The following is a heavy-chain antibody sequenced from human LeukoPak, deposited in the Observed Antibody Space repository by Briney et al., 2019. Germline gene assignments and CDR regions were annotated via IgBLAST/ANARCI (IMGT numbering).Heavy chain of an antibody. V-gene: IGHV3-53*01. CDR1: GFDVGRNY. CDR3: ARVPGYS. J-gene: IGHJ4*02. Sequence: GGSLRLSCAASGFDVGRNYMTWVRQAPGKGLEWVSFIYSGGATYYADSVRGRFTISRDSSKNTLYLQMNSLKVEDTAVYYCARVPGYSWGQGTLVTVSS. D-gene: IGHD6-13*01. CDR2: IYSGGAT.